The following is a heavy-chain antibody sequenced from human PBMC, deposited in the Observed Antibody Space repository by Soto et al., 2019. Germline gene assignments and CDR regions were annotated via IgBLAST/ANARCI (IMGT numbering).Heavy chain of an antibody. D-gene: IGHD6-19*01. CDR2: ISGSGGST. Sequence: PSETLSLTCTVSGGSISSYYWSWVRQAPGKGLELVSAISGSGGSTYYADSVKGRFTISRDNSKNTLYLQMNSLRAEDTAVYYCAKMAVESYAFDIWGQGTMVTVSS. J-gene: IGHJ3*02. CDR1: GGSISSYY. CDR3: AKMAVESYAFDI. V-gene: IGHV3-23*01.